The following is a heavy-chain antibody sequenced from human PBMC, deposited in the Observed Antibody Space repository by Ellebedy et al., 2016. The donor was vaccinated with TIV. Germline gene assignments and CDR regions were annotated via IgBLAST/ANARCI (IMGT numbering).Heavy chain of an antibody. J-gene: IGHJ4*02. CDR1: GFTFSNAW. D-gene: IGHD2-8*01. CDR3: KLMVFAKGGLDY. CDR2: IKSKTDGGTT. V-gene: IGHV3-15*07. Sequence: PGGSLRLSCAASGFTFSNAWMNWVRQAPGKGLEWVGRIKSKTDGGTTDYAAPVKGRFTISRDDSKNTLYLQMNSLKTEDTAVYYCKLMVFAKGGLDYWGQGTLVTVSS.